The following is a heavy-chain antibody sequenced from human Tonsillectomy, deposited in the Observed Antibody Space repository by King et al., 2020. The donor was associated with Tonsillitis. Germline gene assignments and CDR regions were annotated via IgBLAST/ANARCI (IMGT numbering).Heavy chain of an antibody. CDR2: IYTSGST. J-gene: IGHJ6*02. CDR3: AITSTRIPLWFRGGLDV. D-gene: IGHD5-18*01. CDR1: GGSIRSYY. V-gene: IGHV4-4*07. Sequence: QLQESGPGLVKPSETLSLTCTVSGGSIRSYYWSWIRQPAGKGLEWIGRIYTSGSTNYNPSLKRRVTMSVDTSMNQFSLELSSVTAADTAVYYCAITSTRIPLWFRGGLDVWGQGTTVTVSS.